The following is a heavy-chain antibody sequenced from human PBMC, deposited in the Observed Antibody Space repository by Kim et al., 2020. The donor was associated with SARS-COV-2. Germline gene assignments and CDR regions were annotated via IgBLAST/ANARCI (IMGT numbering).Heavy chain of an antibody. CDR3: ASRGYYIEF. J-gene: IGHJ4*02. D-gene: IGHD6-13*01. V-gene: IGHV3-48*02. Sequence: STIYYADSVEGRFTISRDNAKNSVSLQMNSLRDEDTAMYYCASRGYYIEFWGQGTLVTVSS. CDR2: STI.